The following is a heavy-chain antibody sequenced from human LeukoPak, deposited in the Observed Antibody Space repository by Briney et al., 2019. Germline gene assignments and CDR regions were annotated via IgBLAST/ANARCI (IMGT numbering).Heavy chain of an antibody. CDR1: GFTFSSYA. Sequence: GRSLRLSCAASGFTFSSYAMHWVRQAPGKGLEWVAVISYDGSNKYYADSVKGRFTISRDNSKNTLYLQMNSLRAEDTAVYYCARYDAVAGYDYWGQGTLVTVSS. CDR3: ARYDAVAGYDY. J-gene: IGHJ4*02. D-gene: IGHD6-19*01. V-gene: IGHV3-30-3*01. CDR2: ISYDGSNK.